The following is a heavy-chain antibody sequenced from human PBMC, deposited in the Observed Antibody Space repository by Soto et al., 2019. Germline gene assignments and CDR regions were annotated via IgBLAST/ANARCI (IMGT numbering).Heavy chain of an antibody. CDR1: GFSFGDYA. D-gene: IGHD3-16*02. Sequence: EVQLVESGGGLVQPGRSLRLSCAASGFSFGDYAMHWVLQAPGKGLEWVAGISWNSGSTGYADSVKGRFTISRDNAKNSLYLQMNSLRAEDTAFYYCVKDNGLGVIPVFYYFGYWGQGTLVTVSS. CDR3: VKDNGLGVIPVFYYFGY. V-gene: IGHV3-9*01. CDR2: ISWNSGST. J-gene: IGHJ4*02.